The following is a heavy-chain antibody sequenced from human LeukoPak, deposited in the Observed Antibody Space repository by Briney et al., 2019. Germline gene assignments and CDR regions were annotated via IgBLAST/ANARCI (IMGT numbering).Heavy chain of an antibody. Sequence: PSETLSLTCTVSGGSISSYYWSWIRQPPGKGLEWIGYIYYSGSTNYNPSLKSRVTISVDTSKNQFSLKLSSVTAADTAVYYCARDYYDSSGAGYGMDVWGQGTTVTVSS. CDR2: IYYSGST. V-gene: IGHV4-59*08. CDR1: GGSISSYY. D-gene: IGHD3-22*01. J-gene: IGHJ6*02. CDR3: ARDYYDSSGAGYGMDV.